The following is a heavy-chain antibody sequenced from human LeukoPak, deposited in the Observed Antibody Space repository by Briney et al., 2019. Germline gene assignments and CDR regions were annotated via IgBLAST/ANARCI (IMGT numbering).Heavy chain of an antibody. J-gene: IGHJ4*02. CDR2: IYSGGST. CDR1: GFTLSSNY. CDR3: ATDPRYFDY. Sequence: GGSLRLSCAASGFTLSSNYMSWVRQAPGKGLEWVSVIYSGGSTYYSDSVKGRFTISRDNSKNTLYLQMNSLRAEDTAVYCCATDPRYFDYWGQGTLVTVSS. V-gene: IGHV3-66*02.